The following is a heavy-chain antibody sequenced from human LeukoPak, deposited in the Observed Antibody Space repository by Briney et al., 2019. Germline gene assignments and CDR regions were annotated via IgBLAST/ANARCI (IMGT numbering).Heavy chain of an antibody. V-gene: IGHV4-39*01. CDR1: GGSISSSSYY. J-gene: IGHJ3*02. CDR2: IYYSGST. Sequence: SETLSLTCTVSGGSISSSSYYWGWIRQPPGKGLEWIGSIYYSGSTYYNPSLKSRVTISVDTSKNQFSLKLSSVTAADTAVYYCARHPMLRLDAFDIWGQGTVVTVSS. CDR3: ARHPMLRLDAFDI. D-gene: IGHD5-12*01.